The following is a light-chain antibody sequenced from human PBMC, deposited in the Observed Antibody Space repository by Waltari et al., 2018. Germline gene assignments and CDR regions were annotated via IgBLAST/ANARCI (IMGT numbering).Light chain of an antibody. CDR2: DDN. J-gene: IGLJ3*02. V-gene: IGLV6-57*04. CDR1: RGSLAANF. CDR3: QSYDNLNTV. Sequence: NFMLTQPHSVSESPGKTINISCTRSRGSLAANFVQCYQQRPGSAPTILIYDDNQRASGVPDRFSGSIDRSSNSASLTISALKPEDEADYYCQSYDNLNTVFGGGTKLTVL.